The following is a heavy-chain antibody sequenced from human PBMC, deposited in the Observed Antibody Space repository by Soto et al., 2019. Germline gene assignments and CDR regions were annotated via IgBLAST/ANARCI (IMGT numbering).Heavy chain of an antibody. J-gene: IGHJ4*02. D-gene: IGHD6-13*01. CDR2: IGGGSGST. V-gene: IGHV3-23*01. CDR3: ATRMYSTSWYYFVS. CDR1: GFTFTNYA. Sequence: ESGGGFVQPGGSLRLSCAASGFTFTNYALSWVRQAPGKGLEWVSTIGGGSGSTSYADSVKDRFSISRENSKNTLYLQMSSLRAEDTALYYCATRMYSTSWYYFVSWGQGTLVTVSS.